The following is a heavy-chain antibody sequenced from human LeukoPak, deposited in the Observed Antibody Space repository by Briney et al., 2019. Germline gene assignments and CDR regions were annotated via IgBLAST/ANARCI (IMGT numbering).Heavy chain of an antibody. J-gene: IGHJ5*02. CDR1: GFTFSNDW. CDR2: IYSGGST. D-gene: IGHD3-3*02. V-gene: IGHV3-53*01. Sequence: GGSLRLSCAASGFTFSNDWMCWVRQAPGKGLEWVSVIYSGGSTYYADSVKGRFTISRDNSKNTLYLQMNSLRAEDTAVYYCARGGAIFLNWFDPWGQGTLVTVSS. CDR3: ARGGAIFLNWFDP.